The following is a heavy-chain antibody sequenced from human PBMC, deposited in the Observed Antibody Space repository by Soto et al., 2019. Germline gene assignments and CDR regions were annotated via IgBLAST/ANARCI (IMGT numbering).Heavy chain of an antibody. V-gene: IGHV4-34*01. CDR1: GGSFSGYY. J-gene: IGHJ5*02. CDR2: INHSGST. Sequence: SETLSLTCAVYGGSFSGYYWTWIRQPPGTGLEWIGEINHSGSTNYNPSLKSRVTISVDTSRNQFSLKLTSVTAADTAVYYCAKLSSWYDDRWGPGTLVTVSS. D-gene: IGHD6-13*01. CDR3: AKLSSWYDDR.